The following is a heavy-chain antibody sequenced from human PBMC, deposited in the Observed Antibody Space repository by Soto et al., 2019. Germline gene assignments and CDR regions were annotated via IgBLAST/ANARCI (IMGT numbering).Heavy chain of an antibody. CDR2: INPKSGGT. Sequence: GASVKVSCKASGYSFTDYHIHWVRQAPGQGLEWLGRINPKSGGTSTAQKFQGWVTMTRDRSIGTVYMELTRLRSDDTAAYFCARGHSTDCSNGVCSFFYNHEMDVWGQGTTVTVSS. CDR1: GYSFTDYH. CDR3: ARGHSTDCSNGVCSFFYNHEMDV. D-gene: IGHD2-8*01. V-gene: IGHV1-2*04. J-gene: IGHJ6*02.